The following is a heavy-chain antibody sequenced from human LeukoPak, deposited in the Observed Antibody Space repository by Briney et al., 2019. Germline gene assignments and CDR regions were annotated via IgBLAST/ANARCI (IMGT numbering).Heavy chain of an antibody. CDR1: IGSISSSKW. CDR2: IYLYGTT. CDR3: ASSGNDFWSGYRVY. V-gene: IGHV4-4*02. Sequence: SETLSLTCSVSIGSISSSKWWSWVRQSPVKGLEWIGEIYLYGTTNYNPSFTSRVTMSVDRSRNQFSLKLSSVTAADTAVYYCASSGNDFWSGYRVYWGQGTLVTVSS. J-gene: IGHJ4*02. D-gene: IGHD3-3*01.